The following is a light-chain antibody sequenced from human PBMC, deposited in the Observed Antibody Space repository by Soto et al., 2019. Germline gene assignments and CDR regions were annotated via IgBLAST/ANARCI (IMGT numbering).Light chain of an antibody. J-gene: IGLJ1*01. CDR1: SSDVGGYNY. CDR3: SSYTSSSGYV. V-gene: IGLV2-14*01. Sequence: QSVLTQPASVYGSPGQSITISCTGTSSDVGGYNYVSWYQQHPGKAPKLMIYDVNNRPSGVSNRFSGSKSGNTASLTISGLQAEDEADYYCSSYTSSSGYVFGTGTKVTVL. CDR2: DVN.